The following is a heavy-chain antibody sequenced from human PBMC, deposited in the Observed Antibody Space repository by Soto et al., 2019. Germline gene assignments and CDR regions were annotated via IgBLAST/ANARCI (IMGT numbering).Heavy chain of an antibody. CDR1: GGSISSSSYY. J-gene: IGHJ6*02. CDR2: IYYSGST. CDR3: ARQVTTIFGVVIKVDYGMDV. Sequence: SETLSLTCTVSGGSISSSSYYWGWIRQPPGKGQERIGSIYYSGSTYYNPSLKSRVTISVDTSKNQFSLKLSSVTAADTAVYYCARQVTTIFGVVIKVDYGMDVWGQGTTVTVSS. D-gene: IGHD3-3*01. V-gene: IGHV4-39*01.